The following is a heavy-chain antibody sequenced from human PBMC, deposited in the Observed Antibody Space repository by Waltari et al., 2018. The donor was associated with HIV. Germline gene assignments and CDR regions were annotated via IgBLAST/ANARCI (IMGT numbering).Heavy chain of an antibody. V-gene: IGHV1-3*01. J-gene: IGHJ4*02. CDR2: INVGTIFS. D-gene: IGHD5-12*01. CDR3: AGGSAWLVNVLEI. CDR1: GVNFNADA. Sequence: QVQLVQSGAEVKKPGDSVKVSCRASGVNFNADAVHWVRQAPGQGLEWLGSINVGTIFSRYSQMFQGRLTFTRDTSETTIFMELRSLKSEDTAVYFCAGGSAWLVNVLEIWGQGTLVTVSS.